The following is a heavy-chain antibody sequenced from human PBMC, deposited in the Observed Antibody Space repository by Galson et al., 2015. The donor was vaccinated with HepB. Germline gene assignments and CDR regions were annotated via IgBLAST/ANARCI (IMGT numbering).Heavy chain of an antibody. D-gene: IGHD6-19*01. J-gene: IGHJ6*03. CDR2: ISSSSSTI. CDR1: GFTFSSYS. Sequence: SLRLSCAASGFTFSSYSMNWVRQAPGKGLEWVSYISSSSSTIYYADSVKGRFTISRDNAKNSLYLQMNSLRDEDTAVYYCFGYSSGWSSPNYYYYYYMDVWGKGTTVTVSS. V-gene: IGHV3-48*02. CDR3: FGYSSGWSSPNYYYYYYMDV.